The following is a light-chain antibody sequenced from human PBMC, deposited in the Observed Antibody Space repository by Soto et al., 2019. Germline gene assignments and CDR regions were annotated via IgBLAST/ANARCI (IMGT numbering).Light chain of an antibody. Sequence: EIVMTQSPATLSVSPGERATLSCRASQSVSRSIAWYQQKPDQAPRLLIYGASTRAIGIPARFSGSGSGTEFTLTISSLQSEDFAVYYCQQYNNWPTWAFGQGTKVEIK. CDR2: GAS. CDR3: QQYNNWPTWA. CDR1: QSVSRS. J-gene: IGKJ1*01. V-gene: IGKV3-15*01.